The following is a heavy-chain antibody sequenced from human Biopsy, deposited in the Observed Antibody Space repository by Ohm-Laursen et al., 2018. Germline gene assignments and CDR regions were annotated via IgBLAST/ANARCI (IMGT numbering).Heavy chain of an antibody. D-gene: IGHD6-6*01. CDR2: ISDGGTTI. Sequence: SLRLSCTASGFPFSDYYMRWIRQAPGKGLDWVSYISDGGTTIYYADSVKGRFTISRDNAKKSLYLQMNSLRAEDTAVYYCARDSSRRAREGGMDVWGQGTTVTVSS. V-gene: IGHV3-11*04. CDR1: GFPFSDYY. CDR3: ARDSSRRAREGGMDV. J-gene: IGHJ6*02.